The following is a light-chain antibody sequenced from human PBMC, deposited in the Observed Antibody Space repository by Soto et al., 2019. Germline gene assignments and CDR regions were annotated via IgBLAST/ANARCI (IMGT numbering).Light chain of an antibody. Sequence: QSALTQPASVSGSPGQSITISCTGTSSDVGAYNYVSWYQQHPGKAPKLMIYDVNIRPSGVSNRFSGSKSGNTASLTISGLQAEDEADYYCTSWTTSTTMKFGGGTQLT. V-gene: IGLV2-14*01. J-gene: IGLJ2*01. CDR3: TSWTTSTTMK. CDR1: SSDVGAYNY. CDR2: DVN.